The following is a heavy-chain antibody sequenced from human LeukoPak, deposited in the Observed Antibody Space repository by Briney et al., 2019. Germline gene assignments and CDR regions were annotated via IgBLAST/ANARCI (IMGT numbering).Heavy chain of an antibody. D-gene: IGHD6-19*01. CDR2: MYNSEIT. V-gene: IGHV4-59*01. Sequence: PSETLSLTCTVSRGSFSSAYWSWLRQPPGKRLEWIGYMYNSEITNYNPSLKSRVTMSLDMSKNQFSLDLTSVSEADTAVYYCATGHSSGWFDYWGQGSLVIVSS. CDR1: RGSFSSAY. J-gene: IGHJ4*02. CDR3: ATGHSSGWFDY.